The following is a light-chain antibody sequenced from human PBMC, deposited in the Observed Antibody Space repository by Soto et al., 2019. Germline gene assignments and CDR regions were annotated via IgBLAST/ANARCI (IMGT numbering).Light chain of an antibody. Sequence: EIVLTQSPGTLSLSPGERATLSCRASQSVSRNSLAWYQQKPGQAPRLLIYGASSRGTGIPDRFSGSGSGKDFTLTISRLEPEDFAVFYCQQYGSSLYTFGQGTKLEIK. V-gene: IGKV3-20*01. CDR1: QSVSRNS. CDR3: QQYGSSLYT. CDR2: GAS. J-gene: IGKJ2*01.